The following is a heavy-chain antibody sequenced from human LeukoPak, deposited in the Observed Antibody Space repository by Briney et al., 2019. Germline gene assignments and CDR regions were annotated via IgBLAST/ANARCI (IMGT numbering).Heavy chain of an antibody. CDR3: ARDRGVRGVSFFDY. Sequence: SETLSLTRTVSGGSISSYYWSWIRQPPGKGLEWMGYIYYSGSTNYNPSLKSRVTISVDTSKNQFSLKLSSVTAADTSVYYCARDRGVRGVSFFDYWGQGTLVTVSS. D-gene: IGHD3-10*01. J-gene: IGHJ4*02. V-gene: IGHV4-59*01. CDR2: IYYSGST. CDR1: GGSISSYY.